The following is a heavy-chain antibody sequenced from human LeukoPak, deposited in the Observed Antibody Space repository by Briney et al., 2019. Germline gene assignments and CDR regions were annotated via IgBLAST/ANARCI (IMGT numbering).Heavy chain of an antibody. CDR2: SDPNSGST. CDR3: ARASDIVVVPAAAYAFDI. V-gene: IGHV1-2*02. CDR1: GYTFTGYY. Sequence: ASVKVSCEASGYTFTGYYMHWVRQAPGQGLEWMGWSDPNSGSTNYAQKFQGRVTITADESTSTAYMELSSLRSEDTAVYYCARASDIVVVPAAAYAFDIWGQGTMVTVSS. D-gene: IGHD2-2*01. J-gene: IGHJ3*02.